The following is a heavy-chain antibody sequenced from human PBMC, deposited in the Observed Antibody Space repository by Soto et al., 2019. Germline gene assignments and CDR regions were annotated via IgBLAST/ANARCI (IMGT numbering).Heavy chain of an antibody. CDR3: ATRPPQIVVTLPPSPS. CDR1: GGSISSGGYS. D-gene: IGHD2-15*01. CDR2: VYHSGST. Sequence: SETLSLTCAVSGGSISSGGYSWSWIRQPPGKGLEWIGEVYHSGSTRYNPSLKGRVTISVDKPNNQFSLKLTSMTGADTAVYYCATRPPQIVVTLPPSPSWGQGTPVPVSS. J-gene: IGHJ5*02. V-gene: IGHV4-30-2*01.